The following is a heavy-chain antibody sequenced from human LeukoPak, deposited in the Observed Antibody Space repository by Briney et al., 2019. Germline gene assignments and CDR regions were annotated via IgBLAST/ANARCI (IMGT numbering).Heavy chain of an antibody. V-gene: IGHV4-34*01. CDR2: INHSGST. D-gene: IGHD4-11*01. Sequence: PSETLSLTCAVYGGSFSGYYWSWIRQPPGKGLEWIGEINHSGSTNYNPSLKSRVTISVDTSKNQFSLKLSSVTAADTAVYYCARDTTDYPNSNAFDIWGQGTMVTVSS. CDR1: GGSFSGYY. CDR3: ARDTTDYPNSNAFDI. J-gene: IGHJ3*02.